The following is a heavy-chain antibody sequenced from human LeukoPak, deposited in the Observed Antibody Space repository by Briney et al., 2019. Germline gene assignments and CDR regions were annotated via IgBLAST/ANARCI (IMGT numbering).Heavy chain of an antibody. CDR2: ISYSGST. D-gene: IGHD6-13*01. J-gene: IGHJ3*02. V-gene: IGHV4-59*01. CDR3: AQQVVGTSDTFDI. Sequence: SETLSLTCSVSGASIRSFYWSWIRQPPGKGLEWIGYISYSGSTKYNPSLKSRATMSADTSKSQLSLRLDSVTAADTAVYCCAQQVVGTSDTFDIWGQGTMVTASS. CDR1: GASIRSFY.